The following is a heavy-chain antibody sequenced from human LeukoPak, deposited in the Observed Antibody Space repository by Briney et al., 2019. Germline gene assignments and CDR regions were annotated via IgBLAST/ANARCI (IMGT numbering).Heavy chain of an antibody. Sequence: GGSLRLSCAASGFTFSSYSMKWVRQAPGKGLEWVSSISSSSSYIYYADSVKGRFTISRDNAKNSLYLQMNSLRAEDTAVYYCARDPVGEPHGDYYGMDVWGQGTTVTVSS. D-gene: IGHD1-26*01. CDR2: ISSSSSYI. CDR1: GFTFSSYS. CDR3: ARDPVGEPHGDYYGMDV. V-gene: IGHV3-21*01. J-gene: IGHJ6*02.